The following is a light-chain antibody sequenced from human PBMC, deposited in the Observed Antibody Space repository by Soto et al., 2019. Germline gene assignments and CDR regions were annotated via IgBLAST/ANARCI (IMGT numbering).Light chain of an antibody. CDR2: GAS. V-gene: IGKV3-20*01. Sequence: EIVLTQSPGTLSLSPGERATFSCRASQSVRRSYLAWYQQKPGQAPRLLIYGASSRATGIPDRFSGSGSGTDFTLTISRLEPEDFAVYSCHQYGSSPWTFGQGTKVDIK. CDR1: QSVRRSY. J-gene: IGKJ1*01. CDR3: HQYGSSPWT.